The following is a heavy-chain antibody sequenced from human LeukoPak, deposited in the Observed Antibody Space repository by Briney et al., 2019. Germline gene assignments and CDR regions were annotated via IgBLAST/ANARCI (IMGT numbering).Heavy chain of an antibody. CDR2: TYYGSKLYT. CDR3: ARVAAAAGTFDP. V-gene: IGHV6-1*01. D-gene: IGHD6-13*01. J-gene: IGHJ5*02. CDR1: GDSFSSNSAA. Sequence: SQTLSLTCALSGDSFSSNSAAWNWIRQSPSRGLEWLGRTYYGSKLYTDYAVSVKSRITINPDTSKNQFSLRLNSVTPEDTAVYYCARVAAAAGTFDPWGQGTLVTVSS.